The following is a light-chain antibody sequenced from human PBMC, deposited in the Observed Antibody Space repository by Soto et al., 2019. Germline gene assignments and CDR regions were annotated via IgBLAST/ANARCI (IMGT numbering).Light chain of an antibody. CDR2: EVS. CDR1: SSDIGGYKY. V-gene: IGLV2-14*01. J-gene: IGLJ2*01. CDR3: SLYTSSSTVV. Sequence: QSALTQPASVSGSLGQSITISCTGTSSDIGGYKYVSWYRQHPGKAPKLIIFEVSNRPSGVPDRFSGSKSGNTASLTISGLQAEDEADYYCSLYTSSSTVVFGGGTKLTVL.